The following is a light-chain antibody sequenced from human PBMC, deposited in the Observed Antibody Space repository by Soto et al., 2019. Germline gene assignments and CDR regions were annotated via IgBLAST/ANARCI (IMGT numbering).Light chain of an antibody. CDR1: QSVSSSY. J-gene: IGKJ1*01. CDR3: QQYGSSPWT. Sequence: EIVLTQSPATLSLSPGERATLSCGASQSVSSSYLAWVQQKPGLAPRLLIYGAYSRATGTPYRFSGSGSGTDFTLTISRLEPEDFAVYYCQQYGSSPWTFGQGTKVEIK. V-gene: IGKV3D-20*01. CDR2: GAY.